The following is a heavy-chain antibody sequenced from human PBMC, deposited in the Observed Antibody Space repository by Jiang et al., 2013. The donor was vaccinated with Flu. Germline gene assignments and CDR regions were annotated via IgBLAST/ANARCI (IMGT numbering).Heavy chain of an antibody. CDR2: INTNTGNP. Sequence: QSGSELKKPGASVKVSCKASGYTFTSYAMNWVRQAPGQGLEWMGWINTNTGNPTYAQGFTGRFVFSLDTSVSTAYLQICSLKAEGTAVYYCARDNYDFWSGSYGMDVWGQGTTVTVSS. D-gene: IGHD3-3*01. V-gene: IGHV7-4-1*01. J-gene: IGHJ6*02. CDR3: ARDNYDFWSGSYGMDV. CDR1: GYTFTSYA.